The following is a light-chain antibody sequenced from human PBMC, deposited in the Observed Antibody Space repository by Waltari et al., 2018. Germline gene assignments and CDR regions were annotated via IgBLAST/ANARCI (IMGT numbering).Light chain of an antibody. J-gene: IGKJ5*01. CDR2: GSS. CDR1: QSVSSN. Sequence: EIVMTQSPATLSVSPGERATLSCRASQSVSSNLGWYQQKPGQAPRVLIYGSSTRATGIPARFSGSGSGTEFTLTISSLQSEDFAIYYCQQYNDWPPTFGQGTRLEIK. CDR3: QQYNDWPPT. V-gene: IGKV3-15*01.